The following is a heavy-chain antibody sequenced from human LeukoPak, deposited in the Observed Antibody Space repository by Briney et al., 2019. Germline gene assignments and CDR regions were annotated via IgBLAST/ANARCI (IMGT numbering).Heavy chain of an antibody. CDR2: ISSSSSYI. Sequence: GGSLRLSCAASGFTFSSYSMNWVRQAPGKGLEWVSSISSSSSYIYYADSVKGRFTISRDNAKNSLYLQMNSLRAEDTAVYYCARDQPHNYYGSGSYYDYYGMDVWGQGTTVTVSS. CDR3: ARDQPHNYYGSGSYYDYYGMDV. D-gene: IGHD3-10*01. V-gene: IGHV3-21*01. CDR1: GFTFSSYS. J-gene: IGHJ6*02.